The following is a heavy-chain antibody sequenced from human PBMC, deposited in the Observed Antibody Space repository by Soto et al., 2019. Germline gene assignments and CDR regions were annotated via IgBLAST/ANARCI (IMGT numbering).Heavy chain of an antibody. J-gene: IGHJ4*02. Sequence: ASVKVSCKASGYGFASYGISWVRQAPGQGLEWVGWISAYNGKTNYTEKFQGRVTMTTDTSTSTAYMELRSLRSDDTAVYYCARDLYFIEVSGVFDYWGQGTPVTVS. CDR1: GYGFASYG. D-gene: IGHD6-19*01. CDR2: ISAYNGKT. CDR3: ARDLYFIEVSGVFDY. V-gene: IGHV1-18*01.